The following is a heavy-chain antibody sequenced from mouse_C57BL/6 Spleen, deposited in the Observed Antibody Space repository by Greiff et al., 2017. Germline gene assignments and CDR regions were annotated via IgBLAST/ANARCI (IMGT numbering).Heavy chain of an antibody. V-gene: IGHV1-15*01. D-gene: IGHD2-5*01. Sequence: VQLQESGAELVRPGASVTLSCKASGYTFTDYEMHWVKQTPVHGLEWIGAIDPETGGTAYNQKFKGKAILTADKSSSTAYMELRSLTSEDSAVXYCTRRGVYSNYGGDAMDYWGQGTSVTVSS. CDR3: TRRGVYSNYGGDAMDY. J-gene: IGHJ4*01. CDR2: IDPETGGT. CDR1: GYTFTDYE.